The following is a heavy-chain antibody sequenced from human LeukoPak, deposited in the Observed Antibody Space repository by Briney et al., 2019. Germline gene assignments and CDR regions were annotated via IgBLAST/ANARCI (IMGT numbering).Heavy chain of an antibody. CDR1: GFSFSNYG. CDR2: ISYDGSNK. Sequence: GGSLRLSCAASGFSFSNYGMHWVRQAPGKGLEWVAVISYDGSNKYYADSVKGRFTISRDNSKNTLCLQMSSLRAEDAAVYYCAKDWYSSSSRYFDYWGQGTLVTVSS. V-gene: IGHV3-30*18. J-gene: IGHJ4*02. CDR3: AKDWYSSSSRYFDY. D-gene: IGHD6-13*01.